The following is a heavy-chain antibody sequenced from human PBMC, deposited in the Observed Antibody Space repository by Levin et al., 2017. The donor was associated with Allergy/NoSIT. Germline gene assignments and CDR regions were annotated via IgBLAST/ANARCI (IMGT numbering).Heavy chain of an antibody. J-gene: IGHJ4*02. CDR2: IYHTGAT. D-gene: IGHD6-13*01. Sequence: PSDTLSLTCTVSGGSLSSGDYYWTWIRQPPGKGLEWIGYIYHTGATYYNPSLMSRLSMSVDTSKNQFSLKLNSVTVADTAVYYCGRGNRGIDYWGQGTLVTVAS. V-gene: IGHV4-30-4*02. CDR1: GGSLSSGDYY. CDR3: GRGNRGIDY.